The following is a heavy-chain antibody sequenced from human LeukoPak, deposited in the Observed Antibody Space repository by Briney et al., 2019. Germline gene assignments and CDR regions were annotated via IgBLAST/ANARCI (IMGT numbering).Heavy chain of an antibody. V-gene: IGHV4-59*01. CDR1: GGSISSYY. Sequence: PSETLSLTCTVSGGSISSYYWSWIRQPPGKGLKWIGYIYYSGSTKYIPSLKSRVTISLDTSKNQFSLKLSSVTAADTAVYYCARVRRIKTYYVADYWGQGTLVTVSS. J-gene: IGHJ4*02. CDR2: IYYSGST. CDR3: ARVRRIKTYYVADY. D-gene: IGHD3-22*01.